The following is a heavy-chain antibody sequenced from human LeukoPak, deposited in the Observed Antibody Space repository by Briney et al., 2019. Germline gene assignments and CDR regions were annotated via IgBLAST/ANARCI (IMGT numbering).Heavy chain of an antibody. J-gene: IGHJ4*02. CDR2: INHSGST. Sequence: SETLSLTCAVYGGSFSGYYWSWIRQPPGNGLEWIGEINHSGSTNYNPPLKSRVTISVDTSKNQFSLKLSSVTAADTAVYYCARGRVGYMGNYDYWGQGTLVTVSS. D-gene: IGHD5-24*01. CDR3: ARGRVGYMGNYDY. CDR1: GGSFSGYY. V-gene: IGHV4-34*01.